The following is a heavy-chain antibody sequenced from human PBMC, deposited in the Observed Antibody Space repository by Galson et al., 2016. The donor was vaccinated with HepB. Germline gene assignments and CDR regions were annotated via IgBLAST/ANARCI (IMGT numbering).Heavy chain of an antibody. CDR3: AIGGGTYYQCQYMDV. V-gene: IGHV1-69*02. J-gene: IGHJ6*03. CDR1: GGTFSSYS. D-gene: IGHD2-15*01. Sequence: QSGAEVTKPGESLRISCKASGGTFSSYSITWVRQAPGQGLEWMGRIIPMFAMENYAQKSQVRVTITADKSTSTAYMALSSLRSEDTAVYYCAIGGGTYYQCQYMDVWGPGTTVTVSS. CDR2: IIPMFAME.